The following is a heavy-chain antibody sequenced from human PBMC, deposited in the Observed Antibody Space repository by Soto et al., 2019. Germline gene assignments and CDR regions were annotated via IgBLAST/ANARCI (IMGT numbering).Heavy chain of an antibody. D-gene: IGHD6-13*01. Sequence: QVQLVESGGDVVQPGRSLRLSCAASGFTFSSYGMHWVRQAPGKGLDWVAVIWHDGSNKYYADSVKGRFTISRDNSKNTLFLQMNSLRAEDTAVYYCASFSLAAAHYWGQGTLVTVSS. V-gene: IGHV3-33*01. CDR1: GFTFSSYG. J-gene: IGHJ4*02. CDR2: IWHDGSNK. CDR3: ASFSLAAAHY.